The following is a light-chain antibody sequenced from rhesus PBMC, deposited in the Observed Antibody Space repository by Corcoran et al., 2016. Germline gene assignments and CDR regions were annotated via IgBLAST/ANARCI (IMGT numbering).Light chain of an antibody. CDR2: GNT. Sequence: SSGLTQEPALSVALGHTVRMTCQGDTLKTYYATWYQQKPGQVPVLVIYGNTNRPSEIPGRFSGSLSGNTGSWTITGVQVEDEADYYCASLDNSGNHYIFGAGTRLTVL. J-gene: IGLJ1*01. CDR3: ASLDNSGNHYI. CDR1: TLKTYY. V-gene: IGLV3S11*01.